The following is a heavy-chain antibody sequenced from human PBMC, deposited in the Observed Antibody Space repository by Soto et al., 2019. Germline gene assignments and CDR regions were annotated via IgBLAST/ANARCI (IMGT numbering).Heavy chain of an antibody. CDR2: IKPDGSDK. CDR3: ARDSGYSYGPPDY. Sequence: GGSLRLSCAASGFTFSSYWMTWVRQAPGKGLEFLATIKPDGSDKYYADSVRGRFTISRDNAKNSLYLQMNSLRAEDTAVYYCARDSGYSYGPPDYWGQGTLVTVSS. J-gene: IGHJ4*02. V-gene: IGHV3-7*01. D-gene: IGHD5-18*01. CDR1: GFTFSSYW.